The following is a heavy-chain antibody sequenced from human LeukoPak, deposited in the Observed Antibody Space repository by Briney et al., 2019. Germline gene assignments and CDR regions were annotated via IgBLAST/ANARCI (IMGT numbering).Heavy chain of an antibody. CDR2: MNPSGGST. CDR1: GYTFTRYF. V-gene: IGHV1-46*01. Sequence: GASVKVSCKASGYTFTRYFMHWVRQAPGQGCEWMGIMNPSGGSTNYAQKFQGRVTMTRDTSTSTVYMEMSSLRSEDTAVYYCARDSYGYGGAFDIWGQGTMVTVSS. CDR3: ARDSYGYGGAFDI. J-gene: IGHJ3*02. D-gene: IGHD5-18*01.